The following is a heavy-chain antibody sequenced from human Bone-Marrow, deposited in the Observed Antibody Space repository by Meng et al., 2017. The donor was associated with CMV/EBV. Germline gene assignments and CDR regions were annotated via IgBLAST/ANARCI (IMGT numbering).Heavy chain of an antibody. CDR3: AKDGECSSSSCFIGY. Sequence: SLKISCAASGFTFSSYGMHWVRQAPGKGLEWVSGISWNSGSIGYADSVMGRFTISRDNAKNSLYLQMNSLRAEDTALYYCAKDGECSSSSCFIGYWGQGTLVTVSS. CDR1: GFTFSSYG. D-gene: IGHD2-2*01. J-gene: IGHJ4*02. CDR2: ISWNSGSI. V-gene: IGHV3-9*01.